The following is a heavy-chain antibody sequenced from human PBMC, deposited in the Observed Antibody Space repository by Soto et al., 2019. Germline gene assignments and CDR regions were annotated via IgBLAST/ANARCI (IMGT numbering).Heavy chain of an antibody. CDR1: GGSFSGYY. Sequence: SETLSLTCAVYGGSFSGYYWSWIRQPPGKGLEWIGEINHSGRTNYNPSLKRRVTISVDTSKNQFSLKLSSVNAADTAVYYCARHDYGDYCWGQGTLVTVSS. V-gene: IGHV4-34*01. CDR2: INHSGRT. J-gene: IGHJ4*02. D-gene: IGHD4-17*01. CDR3: ARHDYGDYC.